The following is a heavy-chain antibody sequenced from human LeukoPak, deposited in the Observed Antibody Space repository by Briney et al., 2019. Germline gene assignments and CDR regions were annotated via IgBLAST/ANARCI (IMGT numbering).Heavy chain of an antibody. CDR1: GGSFSGYY. CDR3: ARGEVGSIGRLGY. CDR2: TYHSGSA. Sequence: SETLSLTCAVYGGSFSGYYWSWIRQPPGKGLEWIGSTYHSGSAQLHPSLHSRVTISVDTSKSQFFLNLSSVTATDTAVYYCARGEVGSIGRLGYWGQGILVTVSS. V-gene: IGHV4-34*01. D-gene: IGHD2/OR15-2a*01. J-gene: IGHJ4*02.